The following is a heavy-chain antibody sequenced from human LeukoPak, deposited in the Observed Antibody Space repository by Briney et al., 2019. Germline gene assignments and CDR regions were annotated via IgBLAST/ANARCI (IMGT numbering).Heavy chain of an antibody. V-gene: IGHV3-11*06. CDR1: GFTFSDYY. D-gene: IGHD3-10*01. J-gene: IGHJ4*02. CDR2: ISSSSSYT. CDR3: ARDGAGLLWFGELLDY. Sequence: PGGSLRLSCAASGFTFSDYYMSWIRQAPGKGLEWVSYISSSSSYTNYADSVKGRFTISRDNAKNSLYPQMNSLRAEDTAVYYCARDGAGLLWFGELLDYWGQGTLVTVSS.